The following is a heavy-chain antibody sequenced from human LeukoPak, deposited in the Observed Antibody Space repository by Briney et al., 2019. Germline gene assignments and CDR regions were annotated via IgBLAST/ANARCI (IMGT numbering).Heavy chain of an antibody. V-gene: IGHV3-7*01. CDR2: IKEDGSEK. CDR3: AKYAYNWNAPDGFDM. D-gene: IGHD1-1*01. CDR1: GFTFSNHW. Sequence: GGSLRLSCAASGFTFSNHWMNWVRQAPGKGLEWVANIKEDGSEKDYVDSVKGRFNISRDNSESTLFLQMNSLRTDDTSVYFCAKYAYNWNAPDGFDMWGQGTMVIVSS. J-gene: IGHJ3*02.